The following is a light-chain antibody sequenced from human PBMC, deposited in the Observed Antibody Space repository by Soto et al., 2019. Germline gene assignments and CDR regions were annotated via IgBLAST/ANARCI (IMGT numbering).Light chain of an antibody. J-gene: IGKJ5*01. CDR2: DTS. Sequence: EIVMTQSPPTLSVSPGERAALSCRASQSVSSKLAWYRQRPGQAPRLVIYDTSTRATGVPARFSGSGSGTEFTLTISSLQSEDFGVYYCQQYNDWFSITFGQGTRLEIK. V-gene: IGKV3-15*01. CDR3: QQYNDWFSIT. CDR1: QSVSSK.